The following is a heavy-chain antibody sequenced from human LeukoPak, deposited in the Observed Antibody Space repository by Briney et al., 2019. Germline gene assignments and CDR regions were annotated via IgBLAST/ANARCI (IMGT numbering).Heavy chain of an antibody. CDR1: GFTFRNYA. V-gene: IGHV3-23*01. CDR2: ITNSGDNT. Sequence: GGSLRLSCAASGFTFRNYAMSWVRQAPGKGLDWVSAITNSGDNTYHADSVQGRFTISRDNSKNTLYLQMYSLRAEDTAVYYCAKGSSSSRPYCFDYWGQGILVSVSS. D-gene: IGHD6-6*01. J-gene: IGHJ4*02. CDR3: AKGSSSSRPYCFDY.